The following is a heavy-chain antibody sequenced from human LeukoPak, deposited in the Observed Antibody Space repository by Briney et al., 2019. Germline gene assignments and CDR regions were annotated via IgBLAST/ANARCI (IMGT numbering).Heavy chain of an antibody. CDR1: GGSIRSYY. CDR2: IYYSGST. CDR3: ARSPVAADYFDY. Sequence: SETLSLTCTVSGGSIRSYYWSWIRQPPGKGLEWIGDIYYSGSTYYNPSLKSRVTISVDTSKNQFSLKLSSVTAADTAVYYCARSPVAADYFDYWGQGTLVTVSS. J-gene: IGHJ4*02. D-gene: IGHD6-19*01. V-gene: IGHV4-59*12.